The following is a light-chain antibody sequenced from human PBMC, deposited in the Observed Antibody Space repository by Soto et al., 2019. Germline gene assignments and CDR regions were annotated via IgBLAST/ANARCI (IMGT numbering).Light chain of an antibody. CDR2: GAS. CDR1: QIVSSN. Sequence: EIVMTQSPATLSVSPGERATISCRASQIVSSNLAWYQQKAGQAPRLLIYGASTRDTGIPARFSGSESGTEFTLTISSLQSEDFAVYYCQQYNKWPETFGQGTKVEIK. V-gene: IGKV3-15*01. CDR3: QQYNKWPET. J-gene: IGKJ1*01.